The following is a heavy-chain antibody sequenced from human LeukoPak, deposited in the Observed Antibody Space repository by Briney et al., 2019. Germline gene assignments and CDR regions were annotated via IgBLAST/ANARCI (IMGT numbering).Heavy chain of an antibody. CDR1: GYTFTGYY. D-gene: IGHD3-10*01. J-gene: IGHJ3*02. CDR2: INPNSGGT. V-gene: IGHV1-2*02. CDR3: AVGVRGSGSYQIWGHAFDI. Sequence: GASVKVSCKASGYTFTGYYMHWVRQAPGQGLEWMGWINPNSGGTNYAQKFQGRVTMTRDTSINTAYMELSRLRSDDTAVYYCAVGVRGSGSYQIWGHAFDIWGQGTMVTVSS.